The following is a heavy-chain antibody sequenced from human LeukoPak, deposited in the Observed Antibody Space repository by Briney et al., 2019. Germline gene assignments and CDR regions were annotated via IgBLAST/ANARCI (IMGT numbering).Heavy chain of an antibody. Sequence: GESLKISCKGSGYSFTSYWIGWVRQMPGKGLEWMGIIYPGDSDTRYSPSFQGQVTISADKSISTDYLQWSSLKASDTAMYYCARQLARRSSSWYQSYYYYYMDVWGKGTTVTVSS. D-gene: IGHD6-13*01. CDR1: GYSFTSYW. J-gene: IGHJ6*03. CDR3: ARQLARRSSSWYQSYYYYYMDV. V-gene: IGHV5-51*01. CDR2: IYPGDSDT.